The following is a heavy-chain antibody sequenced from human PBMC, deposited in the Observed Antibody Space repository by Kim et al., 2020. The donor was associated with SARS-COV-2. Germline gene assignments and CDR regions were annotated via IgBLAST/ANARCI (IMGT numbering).Heavy chain of an antibody. CDR2: T. Sequence: TYYADSVQGRFTISRDTSKNTLYLQMNSLRAEDTAVYYCAKDFRSWSPDYWGQGTLVTVSS. J-gene: IGHJ4*02. D-gene: IGHD6-13*01. V-gene: IGHV3-23*01. CDR3: AKDFRSWSPDY.